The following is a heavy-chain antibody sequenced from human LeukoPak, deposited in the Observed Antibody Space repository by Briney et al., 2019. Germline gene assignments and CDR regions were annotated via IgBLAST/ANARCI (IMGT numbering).Heavy chain of an antibody. CDR1: GFTVSSNY. CDR3: ASGARFLEWLFAFDI. CDR2: IYSGGKT. D-gene: IGHD3-3*01. V-gene: IGHV3-53*01. Sequence: PGGSLRLSCAASGFTVSSNYMSWVRQAPGKGLEWVSVIYSGGKTYYADSVKGRFTISRDNSKNTLFLQMNSLRAEDTAVYYCASGARFLEWLFAFDIWGQGTMVTVSS. J-gene: IGHJ3*02.